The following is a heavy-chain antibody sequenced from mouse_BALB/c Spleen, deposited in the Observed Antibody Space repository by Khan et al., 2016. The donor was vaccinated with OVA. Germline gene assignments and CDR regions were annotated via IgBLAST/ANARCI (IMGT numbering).Heavy chain of an antibody. J-gene: IGHJ4*01. CDR2: IGAGGST. V-gene: IGHV2-9*02. CDR1: GFSLTSYG. Sequence: VELVESGPGLVAPSQSLSITCTVSGFSLTSYGVHWVRQPPGKGLEWLGVIGAGGSTNYKSALMSRLSISKDNSKRQVFLKMNSLQTDDTAMYYCVRWEAYAMDYWGQGTSVTVSS. CDR3: VRWEAYAMDY. D-gene: IGHD4-1*01.